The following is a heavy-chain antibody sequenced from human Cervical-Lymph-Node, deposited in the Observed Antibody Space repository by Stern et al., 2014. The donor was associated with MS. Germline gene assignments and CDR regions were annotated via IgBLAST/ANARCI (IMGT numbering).Heavy chain of an antibody. V-gene: IGHV3-33*01. D-gene: IGHD4-11*01. Sequence: VQLEESGGGVVQPGRSLKLSCAVSGFTFRNFGMHWVRQAPGKGLEWLGVIRHDGGNQYYADSVKGRVTISRDNSKDTLYLQMNSLRAEDTAVYYCGRDKYSKDYYYYGVDVWGQETAVTVSS. J-gene: IGHJ6*02. CDR2: IRHDGGNQ. CDR3: GRDKYSKDYYYYGVDV. CDR1: GFTFRNFG.